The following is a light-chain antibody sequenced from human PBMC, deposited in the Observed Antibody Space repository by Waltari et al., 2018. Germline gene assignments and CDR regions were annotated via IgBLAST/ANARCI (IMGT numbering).Light chain of an antibody. Sequence: DIQITQSPSSLSASVGDRVTITCRASQSIDIYLNWYQQKQGKAPNLLIYAASTLQSGVPSRFSVSGSGTDFTLTIRNLQPEDFATYYCQQSYTTPRTFGQGTKVEIK. CDR2: AAS. CDR1: QSIDIY. V-gene: IGKV1-39*01. J-gene: IGKJ1*01. CDR3: QQSYTTPRT.